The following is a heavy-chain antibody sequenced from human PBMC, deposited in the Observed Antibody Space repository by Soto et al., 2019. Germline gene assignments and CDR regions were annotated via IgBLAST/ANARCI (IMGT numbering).Heavy chain of an antibody. V-gene: IGHV3-30-3*01. CDR2: ISYDGSNK. CDR1: GFTFSSYA. CDR3: ARDRGCISTSCQANWFDP. D-gene: IGHD2-2*01. J-gene: IGHJ5*02. Sequence: GGSLRLSCAASGFTFSSYAMHWVRQAPGKGLEWVAVISYDGSNKYYADSVKGRFTISRDNSKNTLYLQMNSLRAEDTAVYYCARDRGCISTSCQANWFDPWGQGTMVTVSS.